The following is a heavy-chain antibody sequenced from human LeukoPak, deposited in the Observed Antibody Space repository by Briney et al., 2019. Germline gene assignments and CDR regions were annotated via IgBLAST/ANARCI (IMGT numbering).Heavy chain of an antibody. J-gene: IGHJ3*02. V-gene: IGHV4-59*01. CDR3: ATLQGGPNYYDSSGRGAFDI. CDR2: IYYSGST. CDR1: GGSISSYY. Sequence: SETLSLTCTVSGGSISSYYWSWVRQPPGKGLEGIGYIYYSGSTNYNPSLKSRVTISVDTSKNQFSLKLSSVTAADTAVYYCATLQGGPNYYDSSGRGAFDIWGQGTMVTVSS. D-gene: IGHD3-22*01.